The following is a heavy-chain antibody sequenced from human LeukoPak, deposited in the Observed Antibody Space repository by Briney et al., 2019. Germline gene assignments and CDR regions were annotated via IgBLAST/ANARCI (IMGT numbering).Heavy chain of an antibody. CDR2: INHSGST. CDR1: GGSFSGYY. D-gene: IGHD5-12*01. J-gene: IGHJ4*02. Sequence: SETLSLTCAVYGGSFSGYYLSWIRQPPGKGLKWIGEINHSGSTNYNPSLKSRVTISVDTSKNQFSLKLSSVTAADTAVYYCARGRYSGYDPGFDYWGQGTLVTVSS. V-gene: IGHV4-34*01. CDR3: ARGRYSGYDPGFDY.